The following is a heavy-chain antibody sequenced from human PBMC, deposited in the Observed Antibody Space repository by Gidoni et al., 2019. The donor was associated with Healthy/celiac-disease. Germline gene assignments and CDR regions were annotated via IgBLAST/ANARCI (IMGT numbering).Heavy chain of an antibody. CDR1: GGSISSYY. Sequence: QVQLQESGPGLVKPSETLSLTCTVSGGSISSYYWSWIRQPPGKGLEWIGYIYSSGSTNYNPSLKSRVTISVDTSKNQFSLKLSSVTAADTAVYYCARDGAVAGRLGWFDPWGQGTLVTVSS. CDR2: IYSSGST. D-gene: IGHD6-19*01. V-gene: IGHV4-59*01. CDR3: ARDGAVAGRLGWFDP. J-gene: IGHJ5*02.